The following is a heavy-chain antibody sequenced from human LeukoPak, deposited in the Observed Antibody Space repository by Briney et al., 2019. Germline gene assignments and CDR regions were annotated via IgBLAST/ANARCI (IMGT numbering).Heavy chain of an antibody. V-gene: IGHV3-23*05. CDR1: GFTFSSYG. CDR2: IETGGLST. Sequence: GTLRLSCAASGFTFSSYGMSWVRQAPGKGLEWVSAIETGGLSTYYVDSVKGRFTISRGNSKNSLYLQMNSLRAEDTAVYYCARLYWRQQLDYWGQGTLVTVSS. J-gene: IGHJ4*02. D-gene: IGHD5-18*01. CDR3: ARLYWRQQLDY.